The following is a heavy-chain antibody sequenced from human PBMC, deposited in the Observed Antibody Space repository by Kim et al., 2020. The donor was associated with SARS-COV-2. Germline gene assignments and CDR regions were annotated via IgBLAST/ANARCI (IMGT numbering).Heavy chain of an antibody. Sequence: GGSLRLSCAASGFTFSSYDMHWVRQATGKGLEWVSAIGTAGDTYYPGSVKGRFTISRENAKNSLYLQMNSLRAGDTAVYYCARGAGDFGYYYYYGMDVWGQGTTVTVSS. CDR3: ARGAGDFGYYYYYGMDV. J-gene: IGHJ6*02. D-gene: IGHD3-10*01. V-gene: IGHV3-13*01. CDR1: GFTFSSYD. CDR2: IGTAGDT.